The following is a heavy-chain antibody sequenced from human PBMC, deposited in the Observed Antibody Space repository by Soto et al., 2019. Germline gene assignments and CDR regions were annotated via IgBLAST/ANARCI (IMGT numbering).Heavy chain of an antibody. J-gene: IGHJ4*02. CDR2: IVVGSGNT. D-gene: IGHD5-18*01. CDR3: ATVAFLQLWYQKINYYFDY. Sequence: GASVKVSCKASGFTFTSSAMQWVRQARGQRLEWIGWIVVGSGNTNCAQKFQERVTITKDISTSTAYMELSSLRSEDTAVYYCATVAFLQLWYQKINYYFDYWGQGTLVTVSS. CDR1: GFTFTSSA. V-gene: IGHV1-58*02.